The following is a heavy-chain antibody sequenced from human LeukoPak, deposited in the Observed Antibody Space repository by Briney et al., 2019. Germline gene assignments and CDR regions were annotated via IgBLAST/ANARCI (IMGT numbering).Heavy chain of an antibody. CDR1: GFTFSNYS. CDR2: IRYDGNNK. V-gene: IGHV3-30*02. CDR3: TTGQGKTDDDY. Sequence: PGGSLRLSCAASGFTFSNYSIHWVRQAPGKGLEWVTLIRYDGNNKVYADSVKGRFTISRDNSKNTVYLQMNSLRAEDTAVYYCTTGQGKTDDDYWGQGTLVTVSS. J-gene: IGHJ4*02.